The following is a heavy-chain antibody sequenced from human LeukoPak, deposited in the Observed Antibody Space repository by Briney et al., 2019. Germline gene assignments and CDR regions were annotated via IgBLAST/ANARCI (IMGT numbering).Heavy chain of an antibody. V-gene: IGHV1-46*01. CDR3: ARDNSVGDIAWWFDP. D-gene: IGHD3-16*02. CDR2: INPVGSRT. Sequence: ASVKVSCKASGYTFTSYYMHWVRQAPGQGLEWMGLINPVGSRTLYAQKFQGRVTMTRDMSTSTDYMELRSLRSEDTAVYYCARDNSVGDIAWWFDPWGQGTLVTVSS. J-gene: IGHJ5*02. CDR1: GYTFTSYY.